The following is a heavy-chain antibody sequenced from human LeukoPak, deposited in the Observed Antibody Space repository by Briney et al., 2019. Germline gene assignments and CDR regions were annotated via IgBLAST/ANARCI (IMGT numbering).Heavy chain of an antibody. D-gene: IGHD2-2*02. Sequence: GGSLRLSCAASGFTFSSYAMSWVRQAPGKGLEWVSAISGSGGSTYYADSVKGRFTISRDNSKNTLYLQMNSLRAEDTAVYYCAKEDYCSSTSCYNAGYYCYYGMDVWGQGTTVTVSS. CDR2: ISGSGGST. V-gene: IGHV3-23*01. CDR3: AKEDYCSSTSCYNAGYYCYYGMDV. CDR1: GFTFSSYA. J-gene: IGHJ6*02.